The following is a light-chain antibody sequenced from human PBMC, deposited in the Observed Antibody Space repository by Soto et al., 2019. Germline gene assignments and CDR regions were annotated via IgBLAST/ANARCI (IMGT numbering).Light chain of an antibody. CDR3: MQALKPPYT. CDR1: QSLLYENGYTY. J-gene: IGKJ2*01. CDR2: LGS. Sequence: DIVMTQSPLSLPVTPGEPASISCRSSQSLLYENGYTYFDWYVQKPGQPPQLLIYLGSNRPSGGPDRFTGSVSGTDFTLKISRVETEDVAVYSCMQALKPPYTFGQGIKLEIK. V-gene: IGKV2-28*01.